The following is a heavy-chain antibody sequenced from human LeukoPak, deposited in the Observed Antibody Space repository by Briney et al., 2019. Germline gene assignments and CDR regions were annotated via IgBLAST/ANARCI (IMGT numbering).Heavy chain of an antibody. V-gene: IGHV1-18*01. CDR2: FSAYNGNT. D-gene: IGHD6-13*01. J-gene: IGHJ4*02. CDR3: ARDHHPTIIAAAASGQYYFDY. Sequence: GASVKVSCKPSGYTFTSYGISWVRQAPGQGLEWMGWFSAYNGNTNYAQKLQGRVTMTTDTSTSTAYMELRSLRSDDTAVYYCARDHHPTIIAAAASGQYYFDYWGQGTLVTVSS. CDR1: GYTFTSYG.